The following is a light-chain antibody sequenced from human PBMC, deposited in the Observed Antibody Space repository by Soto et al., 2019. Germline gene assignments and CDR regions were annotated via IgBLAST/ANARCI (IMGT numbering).Light chain of an antibody. Sequence: EIVLTQSPGTLSLSPGERATLSCRAIQSVSSVYLAWYQQKPGQAPRLLIYGASTRATGIPDRFSGSGSGTDFTLTISRLEPEDFAVYYCQQYSSSPSITFGQGTRLEI. CDR3: QQYSSSPSIT. J-gene: IGKJ5*01. V-gene: IGKV3-20*01. CDR1: QSVSSVY. CDR2: GAS.